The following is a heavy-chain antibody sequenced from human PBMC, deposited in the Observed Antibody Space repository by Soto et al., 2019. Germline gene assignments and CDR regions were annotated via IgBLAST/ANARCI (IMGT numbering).Heavy chain of an antibody. CDR3: ARAYYYDSSGYYSFIDY. V-gene: IGHV4-59*01. J-gene: IGHJ4*02. D-gene: IGHD3-22*01. CDR1: GASISSNY. CDR2: VHANGTT. Sequence: PSETLSLTCSVFGASISSNYWSWMRQPPGKGLEWIGYVHANGTTNYNPSFKSRVTISADSANDQFSLKLTSVAAADTAVYYCARAYYYDSSGYYSFIDYWGQGPLVTV.